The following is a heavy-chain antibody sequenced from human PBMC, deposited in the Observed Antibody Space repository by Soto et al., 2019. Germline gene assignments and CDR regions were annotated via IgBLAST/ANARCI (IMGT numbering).Heavy chain of an antibody. D-gene: IGHD1-1*01. CDR1: GYTFTSYD. CDR2: MNPNTGNS. CDR3: ARRAETNGWNGFGADKYYFDF. J-gene: IGHJ4*02. V-gene: IGHV1-8*01. Sequence: ASVKVSCKASGYTFTSYDIYWVRQATGQGLEWMGWMNPNTGNSGYAQKFQGRVTMNSDTSISKAHMELSSLRSEDTAVYYGARRAETNGWNGFGADKYYFDFWGQGTLVTVSS.